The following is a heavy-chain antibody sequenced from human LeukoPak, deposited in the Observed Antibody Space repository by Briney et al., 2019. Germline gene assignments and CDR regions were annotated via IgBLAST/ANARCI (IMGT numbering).Heavy chain of an antibody. CDR3: AKVQIPSYYDSRLDYFDY. J-gene: IGHJ4*02. V-gene: IGHV3-7*03. CDR2: IKQDGSEK. D-gene: IGHD3-22*01. CDR1: GFTFSSYW. Sequence: GGSLRLSCAASGFTFSSYWMSWVRQAPGKGLEWVANIKQDGSEKYYVDSVKGRFTISRDNAQNSLYLQMHSLRAEDTAVYYCAKVQIPSYYDSRLDYFDYWGQGTLVTVSS.